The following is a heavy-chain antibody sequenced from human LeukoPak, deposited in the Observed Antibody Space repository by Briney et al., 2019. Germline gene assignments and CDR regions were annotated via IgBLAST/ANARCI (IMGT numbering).Heavy chain of an antibody. CDR2: ISAYNGNT. CDR1: GYTFTGYY. CDR3: AFAYYDILTGYYTPFDY. V-gene: IGHV1-18*04. J-gene: IGHJ4*02. Sequence: ASVKVSCKASGYTFTGYYMHWVRQAPGQGLEWMGWISAYNGNTNYAQKLQGRVTMTTDTSTSTAYMELRSLRSDDTAVYYCAFAYYDILTGYYTPFDYWGQGTLVTVSS. D-gene: IGHD3-9*01.